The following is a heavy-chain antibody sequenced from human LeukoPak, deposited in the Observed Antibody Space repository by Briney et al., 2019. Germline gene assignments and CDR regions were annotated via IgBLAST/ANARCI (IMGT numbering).Heavy chain of an antibody. CDR2: FDPEDGET. J-gene: IGHJ5*02. V-gene: IGHV1-24*01. Sequence: ASVKVSCKASGYTFTELSMHWARQAPGKGLEWMGGFDPEDGETIYAQKFQGRVTMTEDTSTDTSYMELSSLRSDDTAVYYCTTAVGDGSGWLDPWGQGTLVTVSS. D-gene: IGHD3-10*01. CDR1: GYTFTELS. CDR3: TTAVGDGSGWLDP.